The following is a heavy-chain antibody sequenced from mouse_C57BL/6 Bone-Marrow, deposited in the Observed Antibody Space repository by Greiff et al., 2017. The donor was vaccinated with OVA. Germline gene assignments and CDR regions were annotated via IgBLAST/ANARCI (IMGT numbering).Heavy chain of an antibody. CDR3: TRGYSNYYAMDY. CDR2: IDPETGGT. J-gene: IGHJ4*01. D-gene: IGHD2-5*01. CDR1: GYTFTDYE. Sequence: VKLVESGAELVRPGASVTLSCKASGYTFTDYEMHWVKQTPVHGLEWIGAIDPETGGTAYNQKFKGKAILTADKSSSTAYMELRSLTSEDSAVYYCTRGYSNYYAMDYWGQATSVTVSS. V-gene: IGHV1-15*01.